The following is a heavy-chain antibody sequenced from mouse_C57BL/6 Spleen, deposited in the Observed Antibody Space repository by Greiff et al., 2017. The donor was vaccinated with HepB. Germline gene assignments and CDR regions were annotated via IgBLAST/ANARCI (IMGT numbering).Heavy chain of an antibody. V-gene: IGHV5-12*01. Sequence: EVKLMESGGGLVQPGGSLKLSCAASGFTFSDYYMYWVRQTPEKRLEWVAYISNGGGSTYYPDTVKGRITISRDNAKNTLYLQMSRLKSEDTAMYYCARDGFYGGSWFAYWGQGTLVTVSA. CDR1: GFTFSDYY. CDR2: ISNGGGST. CDR3: ARDGFYGGSWFAY. D-gene: IGHD1-1*02. J-gene: IGHJ3*01.